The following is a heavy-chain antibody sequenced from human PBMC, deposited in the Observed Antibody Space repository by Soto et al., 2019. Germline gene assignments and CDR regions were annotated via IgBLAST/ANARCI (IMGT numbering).Heavy chain of an antibody. CDR3: ASKINGRQTPSAY. CDR1: GLTFSTYA. J-gene: IGHJ4*02. CDR2: IGGSGPTT. V-gene: IGHV3-23*01. Sequence: PGGSLRLSCAASGLTFSTYAMAWVRQAPGKGLEWVSIIGGSGPTTFYADSVKGRFTISRDTSKNTLFLQMNSLRAEDTAVYYCASKINGRQTPSAYWGQGTLVSGSS.